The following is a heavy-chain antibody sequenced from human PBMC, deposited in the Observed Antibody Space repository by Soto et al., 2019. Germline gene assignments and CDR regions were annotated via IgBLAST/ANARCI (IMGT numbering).Heavy chain of an antibody. J-gene: IGHJ3*02. CDR2: IYYSGST. CDR3: ARRRPKRYCSSTRCYEDAFDI. V-gene: IGHV4-39*01. Sequence: SSETLSLTYTVCGGSISSSSYYWGWIRQPPGKGLEWIGSIYYSGSTYYNPSLKSRVTISVDTSKNQFSLKLSSVTAADTAVYYCARRRPKRYCSSTRCYEDAFDIWGQGTMVT. D-gene: IGHD2-2*01. CDR1: GGSISSSSYY.